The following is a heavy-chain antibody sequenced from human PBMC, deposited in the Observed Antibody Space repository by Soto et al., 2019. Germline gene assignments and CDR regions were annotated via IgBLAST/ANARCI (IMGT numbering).Heavy chain of an antibody. CDR2: ISPYNGNA. J-gene: IGHJ4*02. V-gene: IGHV1-18*01. D-gene: IGHD3-16*01. CDR1: GYSFTDYG. Sequence: GASVKVSCKASGYSFTDYGFSWVRQAPGQGLEWLGWISPYNGNANYAQKLQGRVTMITDTSTSTTYMELRSLRSDDTAMYYCAGGGSMFYYDGSPFDSRGQGTLVTVSS. CDR3: AGGGSMFYYDGSPFDS.